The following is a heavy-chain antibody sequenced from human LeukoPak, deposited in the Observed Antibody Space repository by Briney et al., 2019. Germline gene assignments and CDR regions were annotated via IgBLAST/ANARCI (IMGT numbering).Heavy chain of an antibody. J-gene: IGHJ1*01. Sequence: GGSLRLSCAASGFTFSSYAMSWVRQAPGKGLEWVSTISGSGAYTYYADSVKGRFTISRDNSKNTLYLQMNSLRAEDTAVYYCAKEMDYGDYVSGYFQHWGQGTLVTVSS. V-gene: IGHV3-23*01. CDR1: GFTFSSYA. D-gene: IGHD4-17*01. CDR2: ISGSGAYT. CDR3: AKEMDYGDYVSGYFQH.